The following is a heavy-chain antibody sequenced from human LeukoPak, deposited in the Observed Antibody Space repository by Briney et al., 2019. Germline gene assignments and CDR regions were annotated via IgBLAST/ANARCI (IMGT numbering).Heavy chain of an antibody. V-gene: IGHV1-18*01. D-gene: IGHD2-2*01. CDR2: ISAYNGST. CDR1: GYTFTSYG. CDR3: ARDLGDIVVVPAAISLP. Sequence: ASVKVSCKVSGYTFTSYGISWVRQDPGQGLEWMGWISAYNGSTNYAQKFQGRVTMTTDTSTSTAYMELRSLRSDDAAVYYCARDLGDIVVVPAAISLPWGQGTLVTVSS. J-gene: IGHJ5*02.